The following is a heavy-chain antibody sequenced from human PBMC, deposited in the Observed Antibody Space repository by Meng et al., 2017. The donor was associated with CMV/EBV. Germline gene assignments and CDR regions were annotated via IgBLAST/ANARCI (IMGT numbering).Heavy chain of an antibody. CDR2: INPNSGGT. CDR3: ARGRRWPADPNWFDP. J-gene: IGHJ5*02. D-gene: IGHD2-2*01. V-gene: IGHV1-2*02. CDR1: GYTFTGYY. Sequence: ASVKVSCKASGYTFTGYYMHWVRQAPGQGLEWMGWINPNSGGTNYAQKFQGRVTMTRDTSISTAYMELSRLRSEDTAVYYCARGRRWPADPNWFDPWGQGTLVTVSS.